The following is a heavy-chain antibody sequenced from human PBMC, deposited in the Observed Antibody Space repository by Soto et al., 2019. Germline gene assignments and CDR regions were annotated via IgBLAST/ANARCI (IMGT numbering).Heavy chain of an antibody. CDR3: ARGGDIVVVPAARDYYYGMDV. Sequence: QVQLVQSGAEVKKPGSSVKVSCKASGGTFSSYAISWVRQAPGQGLEWMGGIIPIFGTANYAQKFQGRVTITPDQSTSTAYMEQSRLRSEDTAVYYCARGGDIVVVPAARDYYYGMDVLGQGTTVTVSS. J-gene: IGHJ6*02. V-gene: IGHV1-69*01. CDR2: IIPIFGTA. D-gene: IGHD2-2*01. CDR1: GGTFSSYA.